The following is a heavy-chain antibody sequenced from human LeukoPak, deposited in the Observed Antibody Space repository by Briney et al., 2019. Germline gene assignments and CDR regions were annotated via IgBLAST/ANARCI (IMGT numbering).Heavy chain of an antibody. J-gene: IGHJ5*02. Sequence: ASVKVSCKASGYTFTSYAMNWVRQASGQGLEWMGWVNTNTGNPTYAQGFTGRFVFSLDTSVSTAYLQISSLKAEDTAVYYCARVMGSSWYRNWFDPWGQGTLVTVSS. CDR1: GYTFTSYA. CDR2: VNTNTGNP. CDR3: ARVMGSSWYRNWFDP. D-gene: IGHD6-13*01. V-gene: IGHV7-4-1*02.